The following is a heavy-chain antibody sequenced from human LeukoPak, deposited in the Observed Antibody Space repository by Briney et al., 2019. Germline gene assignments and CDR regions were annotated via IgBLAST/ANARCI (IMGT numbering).Heavy chain of an antibody. V-gene: IGHV4-59*01. CDR1: GGSISGYY. Sequence: SETLSLTCTVSGGSISGYYWSWIRQPPGKGLEWIGYIYYSGTTNYNPSLKSRVTISVDASKNQFSLKLSSVTAADTAVYYCARGGACSSTSCMFDYWGQGTLVTVSS. CDR3: ARGGACSSTSCMFDY. D-gene: IGHD2-2*01. J-gene: IGHJ4*02. CDR2: IYYSGTT.